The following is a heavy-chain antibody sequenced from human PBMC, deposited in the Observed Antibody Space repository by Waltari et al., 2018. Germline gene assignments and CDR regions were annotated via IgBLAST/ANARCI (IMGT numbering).Heavy chain of an antibody. CDR3: ACSGGSCYDY. V-gene: IGHV3-21*01. J-gene: IGHJ4*02. CDR2: ISSSSSYI. D-gene: IGHD2-15*01. CDR1: GFTFSSYS. Sequence: EVQLVESGGGLVKPGGSLRLSCAASGFTFSSYSMNGVRQAPGKGLEWVSSISSSSSYIYYADSVKGRFTISRDNAKNSLYLQMNSLRAEDTAVYYCACSGGSCYDYWGQGTLVTVSS.